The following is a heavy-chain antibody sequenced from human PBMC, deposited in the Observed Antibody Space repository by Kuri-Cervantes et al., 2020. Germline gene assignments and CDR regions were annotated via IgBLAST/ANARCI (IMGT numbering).Heavy chain of an antibody. CDR3: AREDIAVAGGEGY. CDR2: IYYSGST. D-gene: IGHD6-19*01. V-gene: IGHV4-61*08. CDR1: GGSVSSGGYL. Sequence: SETLSLTCTVPGGSVSSGGYLWSWIRQPPGKGLEWIGNIYYSGSTNYKSSLKSRVTISVDTSKNQFSLKLSSVTAADTAVYYCAREDIAVAGGEGYWGQGTLVTVSS. J-gene: IGHJ4*02.